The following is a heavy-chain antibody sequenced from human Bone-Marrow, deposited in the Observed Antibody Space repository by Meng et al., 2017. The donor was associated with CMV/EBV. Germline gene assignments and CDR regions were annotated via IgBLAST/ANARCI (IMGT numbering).Heavy chain of an antibody. J-gene: IGHJ5*02. D-gene: IGHD2-2*01. CDR3: ARDIVVVPAATVSNWFDP. V-gene: IGHV4-30-4*08. Sequence: SISSGDYYWSWIRQPPGEGLEWIGYIYYSGSTYYNPSLKSRVTISVDTSKNQFSLKLSSVTAADTAVYYCARDIVVVPAATVSNWFDPWGQGTLVTVSS. CDR2: IYYSGST. CDR1: SISSGDYY.